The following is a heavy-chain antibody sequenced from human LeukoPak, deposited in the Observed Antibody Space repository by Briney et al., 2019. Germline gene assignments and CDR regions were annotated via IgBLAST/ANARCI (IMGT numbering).Heavy chain of an antibody. D-gene: IGHD3-22*01. Sequence: SQTLSLTCTVSGDSISSGGYYWSWIRQPPGKGLEWIGYIYHSGSTYYNPSLKSRVTISVDRSMNQFSLKLSSVTAADAAVYYCAGGTYHFDTGGYYEDYWGQGTLVTVSS. V-gene: IGHV4-30-2*01. CDR3: AGGTYHFDTGGYYEDY. CDR1: GDSISSGGYY. J-gene: IGHJ4*02. CDR2: IYHSGST.